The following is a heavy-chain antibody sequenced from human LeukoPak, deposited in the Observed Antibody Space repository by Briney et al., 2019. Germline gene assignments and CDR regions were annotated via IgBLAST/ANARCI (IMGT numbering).Heavy chain of an antibody. CDR1: GFTFSYYN. D-gene: IGHD3-10*01. J-gene: IGHJ6*02. Sequence: PGGSLRLSCAASGFTFSYYNMNWVRQAPGKGLEWISYISGGSSTIYYADSVQGRFTISRVNAKNSLYLQMNSLRAEDTAVYYCARAHRVLLWFGELLNCGMDVWGQGTTVTVSS. V-gene: IGHV3-48*01. CDR2: ISGGSSTI. CDR3: ARAHRVLLWFGELLNCGMDV.